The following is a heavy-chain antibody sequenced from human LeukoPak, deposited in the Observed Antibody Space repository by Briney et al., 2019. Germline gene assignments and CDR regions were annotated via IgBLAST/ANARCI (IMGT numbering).Heavy chain of an antibody. CDR2: IRYDGSSE. Sequence: GGSLRLSCAASGFTFSTYGMHWVRQAPGKGLEWVSFIRYDGSSEYYVDSVKGRFTISRDNSKNTLYLQMNSLRAEDTAVYYCAHGSMYQLDYWGQGTLVTVSS. CDR3: AHGSMYQLDY. CDR1: GFTFSTYG. J-gene: IGHJ4*02. D-gene: IGHD2-2*01. V-gene: IGHV3-30*02.